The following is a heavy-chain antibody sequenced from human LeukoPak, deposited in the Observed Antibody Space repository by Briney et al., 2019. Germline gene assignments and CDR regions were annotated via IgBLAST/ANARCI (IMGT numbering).Heavy chain of an antibody. V-gene: IGHV3-66*01. CDR3: AREGTPSGGYFDY. J-gene: IGHJ4*02. CDR1: GFTVSSNY. CDR2: IYSGGTT. D-gene: IGHD2-15*01. Sequence: PWGSLRLSCAASGFTVSSNYMSWVRQAPGKGLEWVSVIYSGGTTYYADSVKDRFSISRDNPKNTLYLQMISLRAEDTAVYYCAREGTPSGGYFDYWGQGTLVTVSS.